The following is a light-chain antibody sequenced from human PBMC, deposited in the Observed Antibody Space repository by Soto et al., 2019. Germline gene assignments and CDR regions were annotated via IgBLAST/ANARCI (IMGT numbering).Light chain of an antibody. Sequence: DIQMTQSPSSLSASVGDRVTITCQASQDIRKYLSWYQQEPGKAPKLLIYGASNLEPGVPSRFSGGGSGTDFFFIISSLRPEDIATYYCQQYANVPYTFGRGTKLEIK. V-gene: IGKV1-33*01. CDR2: GAS. CDR1: QDIRKY. J-gene: IGKJ2*01. CDR3: QQYANVPYT.